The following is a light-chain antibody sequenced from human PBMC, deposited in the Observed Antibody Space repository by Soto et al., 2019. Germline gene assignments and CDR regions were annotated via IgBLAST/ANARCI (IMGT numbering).Light chain of an antibody. CDR3: SSYAGSNNVV. J-gene: IGLJ2*01. Sequence: QPVLTQPPSASGSPGQSVTLSCTGTSSDVGGYNYVSWYQQHPGKAPKLMIYEVSKLPSGVPDRFSGSKSGNTASLTVSGLQAEDEADYYCSSYAGSNNVVFGGGTKLTVL. CDR1: SSDVGGYNY. V-gene: IGLV2-8*01. CDR2: EVS.